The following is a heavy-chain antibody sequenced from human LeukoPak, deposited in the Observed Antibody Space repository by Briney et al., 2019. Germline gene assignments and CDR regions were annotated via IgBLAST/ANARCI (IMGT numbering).Heavy chain of an antibody. D-gene: IGHD6-6*01. CDR1: GYIFTGYY. CDR2: LNPNSGNT. J-gene: IGHJ4*02. CDR3: ARDRYSSSSAPDY. V-gene: IGHV1-18*04. Sequence: ASVKVSCKASGYIFTGYYIHWVRQAHGQGPEWMGWLNPNSGNTNYAQKLQGRVTMTTDTSTSTAYMELRSLGSDDTAVYYCARDRYSSSSAPDYWGQGTLVTVSS.